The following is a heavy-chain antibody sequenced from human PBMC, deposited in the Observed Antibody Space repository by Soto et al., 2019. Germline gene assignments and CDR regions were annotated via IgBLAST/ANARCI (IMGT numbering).Heavy chain of an antibody. CDR1: GYTLTELS. D-gene: IGHD6-13*01. Sequence: GAAVKVSCKVSGYTLTELSMHWVRQAPGRGLEWMGGFVPEDGRTIYALKFQGRVTMTEDTSTDTAYMELSSLRSEDTAVYYCATGQLGNHFDPWGQGTLVTVSS. V-gene: IGHV1-24*01. CDR2: FVPEDGRT. J-gene: IGHJ5*02. CDR3: ATGQLGNHFDP.